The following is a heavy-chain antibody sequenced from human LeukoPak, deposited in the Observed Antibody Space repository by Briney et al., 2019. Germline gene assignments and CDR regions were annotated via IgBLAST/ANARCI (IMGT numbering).Heavy chain of an antibody. V-gene: IGHV3-21*01. D-gene: IGHD3-16*02. Sequence: GGSLRLSCAASGXTFXSYSXNXVXQAPXXXLXWVSSISXXSSYIYYEDSVKGXFTNSRDNAKNSLYLQMNSLRDEDTAVYYCARFSXGPVTVPIVTDWFDPWGQGTLVNVSS. CDR3: ARFSXGPVTVPIVTDWFDP. J-gene: IGHJ5*02. CDR1: GXTFXSYS. CDR2: ISXXSSYI.